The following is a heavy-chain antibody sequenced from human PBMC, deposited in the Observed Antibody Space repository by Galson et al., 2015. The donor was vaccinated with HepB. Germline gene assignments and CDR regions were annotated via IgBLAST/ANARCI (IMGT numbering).Heavy chain of an antibody. Sequence: SLRLSCAASGFTFSSYAMAWVRQAPGRGLEWVSSINVNVDSTFYADSVKGRFTISRDSSRNTLFLQMNSLRAEDTAVYYCANHKRSSSGWYVHNGMDVWGQGTTVTVSS. CDR1: GFTFSSYA. CDR3: ANHKRSSSGWYVHNGMDV. V-gene: IGHV3-23*01. J-gene: IGHJ6*02. CDR2: INVNVDST. D-gene: IGHD6-19*01.